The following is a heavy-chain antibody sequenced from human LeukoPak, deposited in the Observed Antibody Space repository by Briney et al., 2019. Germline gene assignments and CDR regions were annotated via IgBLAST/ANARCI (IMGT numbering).Heavy chain of an antibody. CDR1: GGSISSSSYY. V-gene: IGHV4-39*01. J-gene: IGHJ4*02. Sequence: SETLSLTXTVSGGSISSSSYYWGWIRQPPGKGLEWIGSIYYSGSTYYNPSLKSRATISVGTSKNQFSLKLSSVTAADTAVYYCASTIMITFGGVIAPLRYFDYWGQGTLVTVSS. CDR3: ASTIMITFGGVIAPLRYFDY. D-gene: IGHD3-16*02. CDR2: IYYSGST.